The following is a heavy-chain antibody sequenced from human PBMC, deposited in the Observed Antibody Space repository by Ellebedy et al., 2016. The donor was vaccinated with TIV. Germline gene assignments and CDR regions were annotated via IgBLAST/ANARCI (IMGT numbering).Heavy chain of an antibody. V-gene: IGHV7-4-1*02. J-gene: IGHJ6*02. CDR2: INTNTGNP. Sequence: ASVKVSCRASGYTFTTYAMNWVRQAPGQGLEWMGWINTNTGNPTYAQGFTGRFVLSLDTSVSTAYLQINSLKAEDTAVYYCARDFGEFNYYYYYAMDVWGQGTTVTVAS. CDR3: ARDFGEFNYYYYYAMDV. CDR1: GYTFTTYA. D-gene: IGHD3-10*01.